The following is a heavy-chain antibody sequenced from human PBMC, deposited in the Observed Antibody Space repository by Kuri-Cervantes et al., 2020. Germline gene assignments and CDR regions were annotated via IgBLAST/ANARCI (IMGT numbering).Heavy chain of an antibody. CDR2: IHSDGSST. Sequence: ETLSLTCAASGFTFSSYWMYWVRQAPGKGLVWVSRIHSDGSSTTYADSVKGRFTISRDNAKNTLYVQMNSLRAEDTAVYYCARDSNSGSYYRFDYWGQGTLVTVSS. CDR3: ARDSNSGSYYRFDY. D-gene: IGHD1-26*01. J-gene: IGHJ4*02. CDR1: GFTFSSYW. V-gene: IGHV3-74*01.